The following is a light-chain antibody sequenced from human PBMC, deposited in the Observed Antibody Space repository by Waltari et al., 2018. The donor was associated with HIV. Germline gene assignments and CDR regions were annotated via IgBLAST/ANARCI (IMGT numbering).Light chain of an antibody. V-gene: IGKV1-5*03. Sequence: DIQITKSPSTLSTSVGDRVTITCRASQSISSWLAWYQQKPGKAPKLLIYKASSLESGVPSRFSGSGSETEFTLTVSSLQPDDFAAYYCQQYYRYPYTFGQGTKLEIK. CDR2: KAS. J-gene: IGKJ2*01. CDR3: QQYYRYPYT. CDR1: QSISSW.